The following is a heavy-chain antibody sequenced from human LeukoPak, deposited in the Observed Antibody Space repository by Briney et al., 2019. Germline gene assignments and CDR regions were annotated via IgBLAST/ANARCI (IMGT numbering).Heavy chain of an antibody. V-gene: IGHV4-34*01. CDR3: ARGLVGATYVFDY. D-gene: IGHD1-26*01. CDR1: GESFSGYY. Sequence: SETLSLTCAVYGESFSGYYWSWIRQPPGKGLEWIGKINHSGSTNYNPSLKSRVTISVDTSKNQFSLKLSSVTAADTAVYYCARGLVGATYVFDYWGQGTLVTVSS. J-gene: IGHJ4*02. CDR2: INHSGST.